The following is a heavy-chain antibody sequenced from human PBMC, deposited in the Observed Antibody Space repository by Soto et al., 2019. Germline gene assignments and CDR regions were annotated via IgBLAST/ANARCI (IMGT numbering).Heavy chain of an antibody. V-gene: IGHV4-39*07. CDR2: IYYSGST. CDR1: GGSISSSSYY. J-gene: IGHJ6*03. Sequence: PSETLSLTCTVSGGSISSSSYYWGWIRQPPGKGLEWIGSIYYSGSTYYNPSLKSRVTISVDTSKNQFSLKLSSVTAADTAVYYCARVVDWDSLGGYYHYYMYCWGQGTTVPVSS. D-gene: IGHD2-21*01. CDR3: ARVVDWDSLGGYYHYYMYC.